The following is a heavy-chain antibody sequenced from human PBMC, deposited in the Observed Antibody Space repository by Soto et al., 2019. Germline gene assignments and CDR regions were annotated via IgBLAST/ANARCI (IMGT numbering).Heavy chain of an antibody. Sequence: GGSLRLSCAASVFTYSSYSLKWVRQAPGKGLEWVAYISTTSSDIYYADSVKGRFTIPRDNAKNSLYLQMNSLRDEDTAVYYCVRVGGSQHYYGMDVWGQGTTVTVSS. J-gene: IGHJ6*02. D-gene: IGHD1-26*01. CDR1: VFTYSSYS. CDR2: ISTTSSDI. CDR3: VRVGGSQHYYGMDV. V-gene: IGHV3-48*02.